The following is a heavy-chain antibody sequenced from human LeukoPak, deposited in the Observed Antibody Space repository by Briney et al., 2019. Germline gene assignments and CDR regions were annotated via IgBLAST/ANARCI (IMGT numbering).Heavy chain of an antibody. D-gene: IGHD3-16*01. CDR1: GGTFSSYA. J-gene: IGHJ3*02. Sequence: GSSVKVSCKASGGTFSSYAISWVRQAPGQGLEWMGWISPYNGNTNYAQKFQGRVTMTTDTSTSTAYMELRSLRSDDTAVYYCARVWGYRGAFDIWGQGTMVTVSS. CDR2: ISPYNGNT. V-gene: IGHV1-18*01. CDR3: ARVWGYRGAFDI.